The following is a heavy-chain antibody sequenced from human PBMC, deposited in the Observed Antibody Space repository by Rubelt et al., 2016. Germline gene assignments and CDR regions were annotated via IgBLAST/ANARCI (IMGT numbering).Heavy chain of an antibody. CDR3: ASGSSEWLMDAFDI. Sequence: QVQLQESGPGLVKPSETLSLTCTVSGYSINNGYYWGWIRQPPGKGLEWIGEINHSGSTNYNPSLKSRVTISVDTSKNQFSRKLSSVTAADTAVYYCASGSSEWLMDAFDIWGQGTMVTVSS. V-gene: IGHV4-38-2*02. CDR1: GYSINNGYY. CDR2: INHSGST. D-gene: IGHD1-26*01. J-gene: IGHJ3*02.